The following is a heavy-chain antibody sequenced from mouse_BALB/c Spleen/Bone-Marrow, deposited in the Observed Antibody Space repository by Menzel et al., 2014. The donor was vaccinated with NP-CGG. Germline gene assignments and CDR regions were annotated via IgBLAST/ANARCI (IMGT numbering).Heavy chain of an antibody. V-gene: IGHV2-9*02. CDR1: GFSLTSYG. CDR3: ARDLGRYFDA. D-gene: IGHD4-1*01. J-gene: IGHJ1*01. Sequence: VKVVESGPGLVAPSQSLSITCTVSGFSLTSYGVHWVRQSPGKGLEWLGVIWTGGSTNYNSALMSRLSISKDNSKSQVFLKMNSLQTDDTAMYYCARDLGRYFDAWGAGTTVTVSS. CDR2: IWTGGST.